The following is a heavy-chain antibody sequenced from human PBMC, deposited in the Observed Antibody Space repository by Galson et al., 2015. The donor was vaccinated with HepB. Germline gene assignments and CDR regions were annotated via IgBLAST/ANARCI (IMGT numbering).Heavy chain of an antibody. CDR1: GFTFSSYG. CDR3: ARDRGSGNYRGGYFDF. D-gene: IGHD1-26*01. J-gene: IGHJ4*02. CDR2: IWYDGRSK. V-gene: IGHV3-33*01. Sequence: SLRLSCAASGFTFSSYGMHWVRQAPGKGLEWVALIWYDGRSKYYADSVKGRFTISRDNSKNTLYLQLNSLRVEDTAVYYCARDRGSGNYRGGYFDFWGQGTLVTVSS.